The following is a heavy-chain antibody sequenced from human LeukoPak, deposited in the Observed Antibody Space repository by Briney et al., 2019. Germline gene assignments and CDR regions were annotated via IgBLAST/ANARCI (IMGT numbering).Heavy chain of an antibody. J-gene: IGHJ3*02. CDR2: ISSSSSYI. Sequence: GGSLRLSCAASGFTFSSYNMNWVRQAPGKGLEWVSSISSSSSYIYYADSVKGRFTISRDNAKNSLYLQMNSLRAEDTAVYYCASVGPRDAFDIWGQGTMVTVSS. CDR3: ASVGPRDAFDI. CDR1: GFTFSSYN. V-gene: IGHV3-21*01.